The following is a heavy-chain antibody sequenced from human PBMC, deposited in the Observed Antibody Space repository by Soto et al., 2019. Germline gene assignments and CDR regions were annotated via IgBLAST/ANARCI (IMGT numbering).Heavy chain of an antibody. CDR3: TRHTGYDSSLDY. CDR2: IDPSDSYT. CDR1: GYTFTGHW. D-gene: IGHD5-12*01. J-gene: IGHJ4*02. Sequence: LKISCQGSGYTFTGHWISWVRQMPGKGLEWMGRIDPSDSYTDYSPTVQGHVTMSADKSINTAYLQWSSLQASDTAVYYCTRHTGYDSSLDYWGQGTLVTVSS. V-gene: IGHV5-10-1*01.